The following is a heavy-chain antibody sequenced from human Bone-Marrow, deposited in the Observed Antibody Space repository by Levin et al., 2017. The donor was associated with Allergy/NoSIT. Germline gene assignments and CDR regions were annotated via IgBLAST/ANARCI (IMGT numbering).Heavy chain of an antibody. CDR3: ARDLGIAVAGTESVDY. Sequence: PSETLSLTCAVSGYSISSGYYWGWIRQPPGTGLEWIGSIYHSGSTYYNPSLKSRVTISVDTSKNQFSLKLSSVTAADTAVYYCARDLGIAVAGTESVDYWGQGTLVTVSS. V-gene: IGHV4-38-2*02. CDR2: IYHSGST. D-gene: IGHD6-19*01. CDR1: GYSISSGYY. J-gene: IGHJ4*02.